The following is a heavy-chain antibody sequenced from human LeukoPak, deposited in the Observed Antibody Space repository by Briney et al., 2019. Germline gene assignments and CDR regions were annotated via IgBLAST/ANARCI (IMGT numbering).Heavy chain of an antibody. Sequence: GGSLRLSCAASGFTFGSYSMNWVRQAPGKGLEWVSYISSSSSTIYYADSVKGRFTISRDNAKNSLYLQMNSLRAEDTAVYFCARGGSFSLAIAYWGQGTLVTASS. V-gene: IGHV3-48*01. J-gene: IGHJ4*02. D-gene: IGHD1-26*01. CDR3: ARGGSFSLAIAY. CDR2: ISSSSSTI. CDR1: GFTFGSYS.